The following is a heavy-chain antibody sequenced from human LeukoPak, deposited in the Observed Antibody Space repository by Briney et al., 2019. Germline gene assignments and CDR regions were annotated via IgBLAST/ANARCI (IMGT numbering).Heavy chain of an antibody. CDR2: ISSSSSYI. CDR1: GFTLSSYS. V-gene: IGHV3-21*01. D-gene: IGHD1-1*01. Sequence: PGGSLRLSCAASGFTLSSYSMNWVRQAPGKGLEWVSSISSSSSYIYYADSVKGRFTIPRDNAKNSLYLQMNSLRAEDTAVYYCAGRRTTGTAAQDYWGQGTLVTVSS. CDR3: AGRRTTGTAAQDY. J-gene: IGHJ4*02.